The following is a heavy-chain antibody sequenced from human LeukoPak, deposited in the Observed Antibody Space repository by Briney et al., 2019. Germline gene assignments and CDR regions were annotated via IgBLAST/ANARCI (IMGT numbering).Heavy chain of an antibody. CDR2: INHSGST. Sequence: SETLSLTCAVYGGSFSGYYWSWIRQPPGKGLEWIGEINHSGSTNYNPSLKSRVTISVDTSKNQFSLKLSSVTAADTAVYYCARGRHLRYFDYWGQGTLATVSS. CDR1: GGSFSGYY. D-gene: IGHD3-3*01. J-gene: IGHJ4*02. V-gene: IGHV4-34*01. CDR3: ARGRHLRYFDY.